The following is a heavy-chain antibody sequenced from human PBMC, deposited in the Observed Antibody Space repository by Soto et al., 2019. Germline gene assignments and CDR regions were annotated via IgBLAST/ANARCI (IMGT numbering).Heavy chain of an antibody. V-gene: IGHV4-30-4*01. D-gene: IGHD3-22*01. CDR2: IYYSGST. Sequence: PSETLSLTCTVSGGSISSGDYYWGWIRQPPGKGLEWIGYIYYSGSTYYNPSLKSRVTISVDTSKNQFSLKLSSVTAADTAVYYCARATTLRKWLQPYEDYYYYGMDVWGQGTTVTVSS. J-gene: IGHJ6*02. CDR1: GGSISSGDYY. CDR3: ARATTLRKWLQPYEDYYYYGMDV.